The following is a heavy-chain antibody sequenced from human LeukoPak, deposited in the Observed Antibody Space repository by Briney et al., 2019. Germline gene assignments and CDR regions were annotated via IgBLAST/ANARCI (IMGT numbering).Heavy chain of an antibody. CDR3: ARGGYSYGPFDY. V-gene: IGHV3-30-3*01. Sequence: GGSLRLSCAASGFTFSSYAMHWVRQAPGKGLEWVAVISYDGSNKYYADSVKGRFTISRDNSKNTLYLQMNSLRAEDTAVYYCARGGYSYGPFDYWGQGTLVTVSS. CDR1: GFTFSSYA. CDR2: ISYDGSNK. J-gene: IGHJ4*02. D-gene: IGHD5-18*01.